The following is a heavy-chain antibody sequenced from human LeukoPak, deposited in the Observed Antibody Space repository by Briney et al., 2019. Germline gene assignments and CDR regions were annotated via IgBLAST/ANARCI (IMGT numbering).Heavy chain of an antibody. CDR2: ISGSGGST. V-gene: IGHV3-23*01. D-gene: IGHD3-16*01. CDR1: GFTFSSYA. Sequence: GGSLRLSCAASGFTFSSYAMSWVRQAPGRGLEWVSAISGSGGSTYYADSVKGRFTISRDNSKNTLYLQMNSLRAEDTAVYYCAKHYDYIFAASDYWGQGTLVTVSS. J-gene: IGHJ4*02. CDR3: AKHYDYIFAASDY.